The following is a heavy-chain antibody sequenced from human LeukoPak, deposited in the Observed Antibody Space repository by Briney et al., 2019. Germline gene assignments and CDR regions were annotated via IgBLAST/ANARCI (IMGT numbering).Heavy chain of an antibody. Sequence: SETLSLTCAVYGGSFSGYYWSWIRQPPGKGLEWIGEINHSGSTNYNPSLKSRVTISVDTSKNQFSLKLSSVTAADTAVYYCARDRWMYGSGSYYYLNWFNPWGQGTLVTVSS. CDR2: INHSGST. V-gene: IGHV4-34*01. J-gene: IGHJ5*02. D-gene: IGHD3-10*01. CDR3: ARDRWMYGSGSYYYLNWFNP. CDR1: GGSFSGYY.